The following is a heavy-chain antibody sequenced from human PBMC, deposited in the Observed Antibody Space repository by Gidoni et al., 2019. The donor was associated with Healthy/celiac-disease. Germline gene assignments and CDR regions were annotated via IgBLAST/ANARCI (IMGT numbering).Heavy chain of an antibody. D-gene: IGHD3-3*01. CDR1: GGSISSYY. J-gene: IGHJ4*02. CDR2: IYYSGST. CDR3: ASGYDFWSGYYSFDY. V-gene: IGHV4-59*01. Sequence: QVQLQESGPGLVKPSETLSLTCTVSGGSISSYYWSWIRQPPGKGLEWIGYIYYSGSTNYNPSLKSRVTISVDTSKNQFSLKLSSVTAADTAVYYCASGYDFWSGYYSFDYWGQGTLVTVSS.